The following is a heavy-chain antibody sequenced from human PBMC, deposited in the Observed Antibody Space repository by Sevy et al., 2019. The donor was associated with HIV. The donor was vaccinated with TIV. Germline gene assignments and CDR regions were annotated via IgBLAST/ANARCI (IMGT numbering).Heavy chain of an antibody. V-gene: IGHV3-23*01. D-gene: IGHD5-12*01. CDR3: AKDGGYGQGYYYYMDV. CDR1: GFTFSSYA. J-gene: IGHJ6*03. Sequence: GGSLRLSCAASGFTFSSYAMSWVRHAPGKGLEWVSAISGSGGSTYYADSVKGRFTISRDNSKNTLYLQMNSLRAEDTAVYYCAKDGGYGQGYYYYMDVWGKGTTVTVSS. CDR2: ISGSGGST.